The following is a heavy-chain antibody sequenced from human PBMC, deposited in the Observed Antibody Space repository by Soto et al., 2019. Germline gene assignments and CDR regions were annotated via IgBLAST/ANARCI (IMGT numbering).Heavy chain of an antibody. CDR2: ILPVFGTP. Sequence: QVQLVQSGAEVKKPESSVKVSCKASGGIFNSFAISWVRQAPGQGLEWMGGILPVFGTPSNSPNFQGRITITADRSTTTAYMELSRLRFEDTAVYYCARSAAAGLKGILDVWCQGTRVTVSS. V-gene: IGHV1-69*06. CDR1: GGIFNSFA. CDR3: ARSAAAGLKGILDV. D-gene: IGHD6-13*01. J-gene: IGHJ6*02.